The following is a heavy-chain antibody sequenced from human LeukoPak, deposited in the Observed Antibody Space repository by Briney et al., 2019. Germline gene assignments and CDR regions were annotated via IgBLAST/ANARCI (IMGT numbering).Heavy chain of an antibody. D-gene: IGHD4-17*01. Sequence: SGGSLRLSCAASRFTFSTYWMHWVRQAPGKGLVWVSRINSDGSSTGYADSVKGRFTISRDNAKNTLYLQMNSLRAEDTALYYCARGATVTTRDYYYYMDVWGKGTTVTVSS. J-gene: IGHJ6*03. CDR1: RFTFSTYW. CDR2: INSDGSST. V-gene: IGHV3-74*01. CDR3: ARGATVTTRDYYYYMDV.